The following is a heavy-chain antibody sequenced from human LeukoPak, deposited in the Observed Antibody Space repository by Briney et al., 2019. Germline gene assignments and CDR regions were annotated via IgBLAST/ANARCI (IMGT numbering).Heavy chain of an antibody. Sequence: PGGSLRLFCAASGFTFGSYWMHWVRQAPGKGLVWVSRISSDGSSTNYADSVKGRFTISRDNAKNTLYLQMNSLRAEDTAVYYCVRGELHLDYYFDYWGQGTLVTVSS. CDR3: VRGELHLDYYFDY. CDR2: ISSDGSST. V-gene: IGHV3-74*01. D-gene: IGHD1-26*01. CDR1: GFTFGSYW. J-gene: IGHJ4*02.